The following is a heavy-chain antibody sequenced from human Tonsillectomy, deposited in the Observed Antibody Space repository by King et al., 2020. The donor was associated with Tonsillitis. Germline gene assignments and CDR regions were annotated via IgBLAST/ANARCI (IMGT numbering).Heavy chain of an antibody. CDR1: GFTFSSYS. CDR2: ISRSSSTI. J-gene: IGHJ4*02. CDR3: ARGRGDY. Sequence: VQLVESGGGLVQPGGSLRLSCAASGFTFSSYSMNWVRQAPGKGLEWVSYISRSSSTIYYADSVKGRFTISRDNAKNSLYLQMNSLRAEDTAVYYCARGRGDYWGQGTLVTVSS. V-gene: IGHV3-48*01.